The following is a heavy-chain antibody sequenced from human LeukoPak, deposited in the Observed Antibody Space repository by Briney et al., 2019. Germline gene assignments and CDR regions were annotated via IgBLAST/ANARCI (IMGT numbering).Heavy chain of an antibody. D-gene: IGHD5-24*01. V-gene: IGHV4-4*07. J-gene: IGHJ4*02. CDR1: GGSISTHY. CDR3: AREVEMATQFDL. Sequence: SETLSLTCTVSGGSISTHYWSWIRQPAGKGLEWIGRTSTTGSTNYNPSLKSRVTMSVDTSKNQFSLKLSSVTAADTAVYYCAREVEMATQFDLWGQGTLVTVSS. CDR2: TSTTGST.